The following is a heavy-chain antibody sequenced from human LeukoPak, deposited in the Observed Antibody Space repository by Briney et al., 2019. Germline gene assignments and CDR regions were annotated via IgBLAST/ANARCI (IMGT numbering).Heavy chain of an antibody. V-gene: IGHV3-7*01. CDR1: GFRFNTYW. D-gene: IGHD2-15*01. Sequence: PGGSLRLSCTASGFRFNTYWMSWVRQAPGKGLEWVADRKEDGSKIYYVDSVKGRFTISRDNAKNSLYLQMNSLRAEDTAVYYCARDSTLYCNDGTCHWGLDLWGQGTVVTVSS. CDR2: RKEDGSKI. CDR3: ARDSTLYCNDGTCHWGLDL. J-gene: IGHJ3*01.